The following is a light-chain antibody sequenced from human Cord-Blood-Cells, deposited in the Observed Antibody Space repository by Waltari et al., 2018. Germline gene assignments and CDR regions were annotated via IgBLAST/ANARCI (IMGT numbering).Light chain of an antibody. V-gene: IGKV1-33*01. CDR3: QQYDNLPWT. Sequence: DIQMTQSPSSLSASVGDRVTITCQASQDISNYLKWYTQKPGKAPKLLIYDASNMETGVPSRFSGSGSGTDFTFTISSLQPEDIATYYCQQYDNLPWTFGQGTKVEIK. J-gene: IGKJ1*01. CDR2: DAS. CDR1: QDISNY.